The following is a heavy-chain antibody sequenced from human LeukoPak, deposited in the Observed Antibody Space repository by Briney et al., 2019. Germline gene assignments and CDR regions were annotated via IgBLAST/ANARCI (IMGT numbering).Heavy chain of an antibody. CDR3: ARDRYGGIDY. J-gene: IGHJ4*02. Sequence: GGSLRLSCAASGFTFSSYSMNWVRQAPGKGLEWVSYISSSSSTIYYADSVKGRFTISRDNAKNSLYLQMNGLRAEDTAVYYCARDRYGGIDYWGQGTLVTVS. CDR1: GFTFSSYS. CDR2: ISSSSSTI. D-gene: IGHD4-23*01. V-gene: IGHV3-48*01.